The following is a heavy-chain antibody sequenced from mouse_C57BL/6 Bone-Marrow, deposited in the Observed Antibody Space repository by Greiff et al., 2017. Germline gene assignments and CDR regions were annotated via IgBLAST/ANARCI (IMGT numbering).Heavy chain of an antibody. CDR1: GYTFTSYT. J-gene: IGHJ2*01. D-gene: IGHD1-1*01. CDR3: ARAPLTTVVATPFDY. CDR2: INPSSGYT. V-gene: IGHV1-4*01. Sequence: QVQLQQSGAELARPGASVKMSCKASGYTFTSYTMPWVKQRPGQGLEWIGYINPSSGYTKYNQKFKDKATLTADKSSSTAYMQLSSLTSEDSAVXYCARAPLTTVVATPFDYWGQGTTLTVSS.